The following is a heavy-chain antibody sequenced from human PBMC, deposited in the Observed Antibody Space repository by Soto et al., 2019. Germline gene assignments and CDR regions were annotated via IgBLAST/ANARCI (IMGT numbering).Heavy chain of an antibody. CDR1: GGSISSSSYY. CDR2: IYYSGST. D-gene: IGHD5-18*01. J-gene: IGHJ4*02. V-gene: IGHV4-39*01. Sequence: SETLSLTCTVSGGSISSSSYYWGWIRQPPGKGLEWIGSIYYSGSTYYNPSLKSRVTISVDTSKNQFSLKLSSVTAADTAVYYCARLRPGYSFDYWGQGTLVTVSS. CDR3: ARLRPGYSFDY.